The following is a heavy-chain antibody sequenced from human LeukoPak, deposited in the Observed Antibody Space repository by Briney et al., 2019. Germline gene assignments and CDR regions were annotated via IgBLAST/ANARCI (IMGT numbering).Heavy chain of an antibody. CDR2: INHSGST. V-gene: IGHV4-34*01. CDR3: ARASWPLLRYFDWSETVIDY. D-gene: IGHD3-9*01. CDR1: GGSFSGYY. J-gene: IGHJ4*02. Sequence: PSETLSLTCAVYGGSFSGYYWSWIRQPPGKGLEWIGEINHSGSTNYNPSLKSRVTISVDTSKNQFSLKLSSVTAADTAVYYCARASWPLLRYFDWSETVIDYWGQGTLVTVSS.